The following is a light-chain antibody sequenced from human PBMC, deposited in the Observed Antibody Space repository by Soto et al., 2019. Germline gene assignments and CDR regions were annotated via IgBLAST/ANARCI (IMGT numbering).Light chain of an antibody. V-gene: IGKV3-15*01. CDR3: QQYGSSPLIT. J-gene: IGKJ5*01. Sequence: EIVMTQSPVTLSVSPGERATLSCRASQSVSSDLAWYQQKPGQAPRLLIYGASTRATGIPARFSGRGSGTEFTLTISSLQSEDFAVYYCQQYGSSPLITFGQGTRLEIK. CDR2: GAS. CDR1: QSVSSD.